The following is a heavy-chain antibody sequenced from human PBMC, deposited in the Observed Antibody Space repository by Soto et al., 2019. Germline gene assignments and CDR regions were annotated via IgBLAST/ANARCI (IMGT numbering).Heavy chain of an antibody. J-gene: IGHJ4*02. CDR2: IIPIFGTA. Sequence: ASVKVSFKASGGTFSSYAISWLRQAPGQGLEWMGGIIPIFGTANYAQKFQGRVTITADESTSTAYMELSSLRSEDTAVYYCASTVSRVVTAILFDYWGQGTLVTVSS. D-gene: IGHD2-21*02. CDR1: GGTFSSYA. CDR3: ASTVSRVVTAILFDY. V-gene: IGHV1-69*13.